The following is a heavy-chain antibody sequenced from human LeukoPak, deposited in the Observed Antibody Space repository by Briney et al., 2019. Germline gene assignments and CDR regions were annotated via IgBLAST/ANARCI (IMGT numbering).Heavy chain of an antibody. CDR1: GYSFITYW. V-gene: IGHV5-51*01. D-gene: IGHD4-17*01. J-gene: IGHJ4*02. CDR3: ARASGDGRFDY. CDR2: IYPGDSDI. Sequence: GESLKISCKVSGYSFITYWIGWVRQMPGKGLEWMGIIYPGDSDIRYSLSFQGQVTISADKSISTAYLQWNSLKASDTAIYYCARASGDGRFDYWGQGTLVTVSP.